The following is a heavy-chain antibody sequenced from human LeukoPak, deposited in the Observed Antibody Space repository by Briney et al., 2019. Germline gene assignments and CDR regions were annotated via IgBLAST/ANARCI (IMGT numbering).Heavy chain of an antibody. J-gene: IGHJ5*02. D-gene: IGHD1-14*01. CDR1: GDSIRSSGFC. V-gene: IGHV4-39*01. CDR3: ARHKSGIDWFDP. Sequence: PSETLSLTCTLSGDSIRSSGFCRGWIRQPPGKGLECVGVICDTGNTYYNPSLKSRVTISVDTSKNQFSLRVTSVTAADTALYYCARHKSGIDWFDPWGQGTLVTVSS. CDR2: ICDTGNT.